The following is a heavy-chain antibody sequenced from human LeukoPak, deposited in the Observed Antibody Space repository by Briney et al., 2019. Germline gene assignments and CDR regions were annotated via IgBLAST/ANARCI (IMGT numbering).Heavy chain of an antibody. J-gene: IGHJ1*01. CDR3: LGELSLSEYFQH. Sequence: GGSLRLSCAASGFTFSSYEMNWVRQAPGKGLEWVSYISSSGSTIYYADSVKGRFTISRDNAKKSLYLQMNSLRAEDTAVYYCLGELSLSEYFQHWGQGTLVTVSS. CDR2: ISSSGSTI. V-gene: IGHV3-48*03. D-gene: IGHD3-16*02. CDR1: GFTFSSYE.